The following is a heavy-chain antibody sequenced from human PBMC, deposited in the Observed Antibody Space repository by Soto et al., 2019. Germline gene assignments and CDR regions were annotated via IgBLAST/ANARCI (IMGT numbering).Heavy chain of an antibody. J-gene: IGHJ5*02. CDR2: LYYTGTT. Sequence: PSETLSLTCSVSGGSIGSSSYYFGWIRQPPGKGLEWIGSLYYTGTTYYNSSLKSRVTISADKSQNQFSLRLSSVTAADTAVYYCGAYRSRTYCYDWLDPCGEGTIVTVYS. V-gene: IGHV4-39*01. D-gene: IGHD2-2*01. CDR3: GAYRSRTYCYDWLDP. CDR1: GGSIGSSSYY.